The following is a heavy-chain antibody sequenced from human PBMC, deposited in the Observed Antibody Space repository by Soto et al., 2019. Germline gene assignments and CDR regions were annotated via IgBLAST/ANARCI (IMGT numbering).Heavy chain of an antibody. J-gene: IGHJ4*02. V-gene: IGHV3-23*01. D-gene: IGHD3-22*01. CDR3: AKNPGYYYDSTGYHFDY. Sequence: GGSLRLSCAASEFTFSNYAMSWVRQAPGKGLEWVSAISYGGGATYYADSVKGRFTISRDNSKNTLYLQMNSLRAEDTAVYYCAKNPGYYYDSTGYHFDYWGQGTLVTVSS. CDR2: ISYGGGAT. CDR1: EFTFSNYA.